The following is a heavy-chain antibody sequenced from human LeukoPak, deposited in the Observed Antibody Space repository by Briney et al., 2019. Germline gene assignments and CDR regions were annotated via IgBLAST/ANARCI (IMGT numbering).Heavy chain of an antibody. J-gene: IGHJ6*03. Sequence: GGSLRLSCAASGFTFYSYAMGWVRQSPGKGLEWVSAIGASGYRTFYADSVKGRFTISRDNSKNTLYLQMGSLRAEDMAVYYCARRGSYYYYMDVWGKGTTVTVSS. D-gene: IGHD2-15*01. CDR2: IGASGYRT. CDR3: ARRGSYYYYMDV. CDR1: GFTFYSYA. V-gene: IGHV3-23*01.